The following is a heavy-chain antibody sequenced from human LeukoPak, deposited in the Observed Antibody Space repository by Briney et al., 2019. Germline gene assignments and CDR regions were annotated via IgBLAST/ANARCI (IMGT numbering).Heavy chain of an antibody. CDR2: ISSSGSTI. J-gene: IGHJ4*02. D-gene: IGHD3-3*01. CDR1: GFTFSSYS. CDR3: ARESDKHYDFWSGYLALDY. Sequence: PGGSLRLSCAASGFTFSSYSMNWVRQAPGKGLAWISYISSSGSTIYYADSVKGRFTISRDNAKNSLYLQMNSLRAEDTAVYYCARESDKHYDFWSGYLALDYWGQGTLVTVTS. V-gene: IGHV3-48*01.